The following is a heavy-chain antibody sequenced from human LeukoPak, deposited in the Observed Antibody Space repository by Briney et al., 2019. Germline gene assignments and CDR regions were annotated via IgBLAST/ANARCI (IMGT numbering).Heavy chain of an antibody. CDR3: ATYDTSGYFFAY. CDR2: IYSDGTT. V-gene: IGHV3-53*01. J-gene: IGHJ4*02. CDR1: GFIVSSNF. Sequence: GGSLRLSCAASGFIVSSNFMSWVRQAPGKGLEWVSLIYSDGTTYHADSVKGRFTISRDNSKNTLFLQMNNLGAEDTAEYYCATYDTSGYFFAYWGQGALVTVSS. D-gene: IGHD3-22*01.